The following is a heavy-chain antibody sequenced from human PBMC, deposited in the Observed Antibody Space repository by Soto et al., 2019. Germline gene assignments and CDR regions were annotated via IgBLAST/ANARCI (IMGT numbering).Heavy chain of an antibody. D-gene: IGHD3-3*01. CDR2: IYYSGST. J-gene: IGHJ4*02. CDR1: GGSISSGGYY. Sequence: SETLSLTCTVSGGSISSGGYYWSWIRQHPGKGLEWIGYIYYSGSTYYNPSLKSRVTISVDTSKNQFSLKLSSLTAADTAVYYCASLRITIFGVVETLDYWGQGTLVTVSS. V-gene: IGHV4-31*03. CDR3: ASLRITIFGVVETLDY.